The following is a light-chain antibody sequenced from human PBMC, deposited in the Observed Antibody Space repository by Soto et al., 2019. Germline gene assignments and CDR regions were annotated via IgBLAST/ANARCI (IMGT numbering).Light chain of an antibody. CDR1: SSNIGAGYD. V-gene: IGLV1-40*01. CDR3: QSYDTSPSAYV. J-gene: IGLJ1*01. CDR2: GNS. Sequence: QSVLTQPPSVSGAPGQRVTISCTGSSSNIGAGYDVHWYQQLPGTAPKLLISGNSNRPSGVPDRFSGSKSGTSASLAITGLQSEYEADYYCQSYDTSPSAYVFGTGTKLTVL.